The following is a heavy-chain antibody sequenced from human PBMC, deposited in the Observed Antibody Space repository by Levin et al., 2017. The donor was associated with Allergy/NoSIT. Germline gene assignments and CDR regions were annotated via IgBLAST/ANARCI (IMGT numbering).Heavy chain of an antibody. Sequence: PGESLKISCAASGFTFRTFWMAWVRQAPGKGPEWVANIKQDGSDKYYVDSVEGRFTVSRDNAKNSLYLQMNSLRVEDTAVYYCARDHDGEDEYVDFWGQGTLVPVSS. CDR2: IKQDGSDK. V-gene: IGHV3-7*01. J-gene: IGHJ4*02. CDR3: ARDHDGEDEYVDF. CDR1: GFTFRTFW. D-gene: IGHD3-10*01.